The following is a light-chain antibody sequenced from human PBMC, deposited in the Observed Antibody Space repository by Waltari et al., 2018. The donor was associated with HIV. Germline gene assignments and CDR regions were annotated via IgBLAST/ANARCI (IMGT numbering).Light chain of an antibody. CDR2: QDS. J-gene: IGLJ2*01. CDR3: QAWDINTAV. CDR1: ELGGKD. V-gene: IGLV3-1*01. Sequence: SYDLTQPPSMSVSLGQTASIPCSGEELGGKDVCWYQQRPGQSPVMVIFQDSERPSGIPERFSGSNSGNTATLTISGTQAMDEAAYYCQAWDINTAVFGGGTKLTVL.